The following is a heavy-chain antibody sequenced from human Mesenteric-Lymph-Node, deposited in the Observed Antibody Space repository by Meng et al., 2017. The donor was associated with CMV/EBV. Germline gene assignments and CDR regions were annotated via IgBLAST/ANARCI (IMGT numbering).Heavy chain of an antibody. V-gene: IGHV4-39*07. Sequence: SETLSLTCTVSGGSISGSPYYWGWFRQPPGKGLEWIGSIYFTGVTYYNASLKSRVTISVVTSKNQFSLKLSSVTAADTAVYYCARELRGIFGGFDPWGQGTLVTVSS. CDR2: IYFTGVT. J-gene: IGHJ5*02. D-gene: IGHD3-3*01. CDR1: GGSISGSPYY. CDR3: ARELRGIFGGFDP.